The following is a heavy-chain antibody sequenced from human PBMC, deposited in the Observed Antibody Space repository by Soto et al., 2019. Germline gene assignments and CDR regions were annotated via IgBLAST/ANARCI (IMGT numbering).Heavy chain of an antibody. V-gene: IGHV3-15*02. J-gene: IGHJ5*02. D-gene: IGHD3-22*01. CDR2: IKSRADGETT. CDR1: GFTFTNAW. Sequence: EVQLVESGGALVKPGGSLRLSCAASGFTFTNAWMSWVRQAPGKGLECVGRIKSRADGETTDYISPVKGRFNISRDDSKNTLDLQKNSLKTEETTVYYCTKGMTMIVVGNHWFDPWGQGTLVTVSP. CDR3: TKGMTMIVVGNHWFDP.